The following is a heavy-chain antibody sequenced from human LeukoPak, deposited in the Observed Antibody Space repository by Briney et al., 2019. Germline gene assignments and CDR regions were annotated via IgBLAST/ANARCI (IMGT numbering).Heavy chain of an antibody. J-gene: IGHJ6*02. D-gene: IGHD3-9*01. CDR3: ARAFYDILTGYDYYGMDV. CDR2: IKQDGSEK. Sequence: GGSLRLSCAASGFTFSSYWMSWVRQAPGKGLEWVANIKQDGSEKYYVDSVKGRFTISRDNAKNSLYLQMNSLRAEDTAVYYCARAFYDILTGYDYYGMDVWGQGTTVTVSS. V-gene: IGHV3-7*04. CDR1: GFTFSSYW.